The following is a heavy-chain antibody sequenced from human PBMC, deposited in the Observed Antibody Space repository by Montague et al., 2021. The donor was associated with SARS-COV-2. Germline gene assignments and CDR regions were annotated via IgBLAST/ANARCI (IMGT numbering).Heavy chain of an antibody. D-gene: IGHD1-26*01. Sequence: SLRLSCAASGFTFTDYTMNWVRQVPGKGLEWVSGTNWNGGDTGYADSVKGRFTISRDNAKNSLYLQMNSLRDEDTAFYYCARVKVGATIDYWGQGTLVTVSS. CDR3: ARVKVGATIDY. J-gene: IGHJ4*02. CDR2: TNWNGGDT. V-gene: IGHV3-20*04. CDR1: GFTFTDYT.